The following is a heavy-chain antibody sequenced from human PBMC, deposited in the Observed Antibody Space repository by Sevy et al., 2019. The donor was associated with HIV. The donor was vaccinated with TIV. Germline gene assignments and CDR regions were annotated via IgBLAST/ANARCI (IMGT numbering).Heavy chain of an antibody. J-gene: IGHJ4*02. D-gene: IGHD3-22*01. CDR1: GFTFSSYS. CDR2: ISRSGSFT. Sequence: GGSLRLSCAASGFTFSSYSMNWVRQTPGKGLEWVSSISRSGSFTHYTHSVKGRFTISRDNAENSLYLQIDSLRAEDTAVYYCARDRVPYDSRGYYYYFDHWGQGTLVTVSS. V-gene: IGHV3-21*01. CDR3: ARDRVPYDSRGYYYYFDH.